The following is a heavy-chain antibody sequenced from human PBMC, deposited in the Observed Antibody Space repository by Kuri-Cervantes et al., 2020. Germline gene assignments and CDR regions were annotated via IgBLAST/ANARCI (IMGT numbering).Heavy chain of an antibody. Sequence: LKISCAASGFTFDDYAMHWVRQAPGKGLEWVSGISWNSGSIGYADSVKGRFTISRDNAKNSLYLQMNSLRAEDTALYYCAKDLGDDAAAAAGTYYYYGMDVWGQGTTVTVSS. D-gene: IGHD6-13*01. CDR3: AKDLGDDAAAAAGTYYYYGMDV. CDR1: GFTFDDYA. J-gene: IGHJ6*02. V-gene: IGHV3-9*01. CDR2: ISWNSGSI.